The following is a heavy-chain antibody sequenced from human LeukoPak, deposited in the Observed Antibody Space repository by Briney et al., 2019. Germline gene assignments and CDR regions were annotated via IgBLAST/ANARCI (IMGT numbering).Heavy chain of an antibody. D-gene: IGHD1-26*01. V-gene: IGHV3-21*01. CDR2: ITSSGAYI. CDR3: ARGRQNSGSYSDAFGI. J-gene: IGHJ3*02. Sequence: SGGSLRLSCAASGFTFSSYTMNWVRQAPGKALEWVSSITSSGAYIFYADSVRGRFTISRDNAKDSLYLQMNSLGPEDTAVYYCARGRQNSGSYSDAFGIWGQGTMVTVSS. CDR1: GFTFSSYT.